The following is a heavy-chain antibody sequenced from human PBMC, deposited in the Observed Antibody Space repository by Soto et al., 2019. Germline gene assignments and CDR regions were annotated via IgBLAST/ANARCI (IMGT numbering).Heavy chain of an antibody. Sequence: PSETLSLTCTVSGGSISSYYWSWIRQPPGKGLEWIGYIYYSGSTNYNPSLKSRVTISVDTSKNQFSLKLSSVTAAYTAVYYCARGKRSSSWFFDYWGQGTLVTVSS. D-gene: IGHD6-13*01. V-gene: IGHV4-59*01. CDR3: ARGKRSSSWFFDY. J-gene: IGHJ4*02. CDR2: IYYSGST. CDR1: GGSISSYY.